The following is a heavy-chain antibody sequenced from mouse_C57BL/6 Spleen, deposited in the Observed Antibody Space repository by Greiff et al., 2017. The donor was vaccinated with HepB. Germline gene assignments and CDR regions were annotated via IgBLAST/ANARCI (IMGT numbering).Heavy chain of an antibody. J-gene: IGHJ4*01. CDR3: ARHWSNYGAMDY. V-gene: IGHV5-12*01. CDR1: GFTFSDYY. CDR2: ISNGGGST. Sequence: EVKLVESGGGLVQPGGSLKLSCAASGFTFSDYYMYWVRQTPEKRLEWVAYISNGGGSTYYPDTVKGRFTISRDNAKNTLYLQMSRLKSEDTAMYYCARHWSNYGAMDYWGQGTSVTVSS. D-gene: IGHD2-5*01.